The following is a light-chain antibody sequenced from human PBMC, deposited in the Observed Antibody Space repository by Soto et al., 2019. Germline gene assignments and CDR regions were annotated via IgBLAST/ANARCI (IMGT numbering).Light chain of an antibody. CDR2: GAS. V-gene: IGKV3-20*01. Sequence: EIVLTQSPGTLSLSPGERATLSCRASPSVSSSYLAWYQQKPGQAPRLLIYGASNRASGISDRFSGSGSGTDFTLTIYRLEPEDFAVYYCQQYDSSPWTFGQGTKVDIK. CDR3: QQYDSSPWT. J-gene: IGKJ1*01. CDR1: PSVSSSY.